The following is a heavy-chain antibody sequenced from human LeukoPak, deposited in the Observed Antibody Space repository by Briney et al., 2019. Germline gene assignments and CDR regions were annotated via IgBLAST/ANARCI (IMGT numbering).Heavy chain of an antibody. D-gene: IGHD7-27*01. V-gene: IGHV3-23*01. CDR3: AKEGWGSFYLDS. CDR2: ISGSGGST. J-gene: IGHJ4*02. CDR1: GFTFSSYA. Sequence: GGSLRLSCAASGFTFSSYAMSWVRQAPGKGLEWVSAISGSGGSTYYADSVKGRFTISRDNSNNTQFLQMNSLRPEDMAVYYCAKEGWGSFYLDSWGQGTLVTVSS.